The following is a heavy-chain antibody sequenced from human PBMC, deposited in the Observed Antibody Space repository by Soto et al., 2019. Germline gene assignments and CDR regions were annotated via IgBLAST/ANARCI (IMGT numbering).Heavy chain of an antibody. CDR1: GGSFSGYY. J-gene: IGHJ4*02. CDR3: ARGSLIAAADY. CDR2: INHSGST. V-gene: IGHV4-34*01. D-gene: IGHD6-13*01. Sequence: QVQLQQWGAGLLKPSETLSLTCAVYGGSFSGYYWSWIRQPPGKGLEWIGEINHSGSTNYNPSLKSRVTISVDTSKNQFSLKLSSVTAADTAVYYCARGSLIAAADYWGQGTLVTVSS.